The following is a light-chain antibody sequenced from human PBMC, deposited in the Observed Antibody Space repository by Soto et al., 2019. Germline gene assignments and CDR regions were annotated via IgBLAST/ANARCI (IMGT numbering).Light chain of an antibody. V-gene: IGLV2-14*01. CDR2: EVS. CDR3: XXYTSDDVRYX. Sequence: QLVLTQPASVSGTPGQSITISCTGSNSDVGLYDFVSWYQHHPGRAPKLIVSEVSHRPSGISNRFSGSKSGNTASLTISGLQSEDEADYYXXXYTSDDVRYXFXTGTKVTV. CDR1: NSDVGLYDF. J-gene: IGLJ1*01.